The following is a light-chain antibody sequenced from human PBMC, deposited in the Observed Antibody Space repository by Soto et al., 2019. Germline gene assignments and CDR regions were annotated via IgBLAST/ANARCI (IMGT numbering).Light chain of an antibody. J-gene: IGKJ5*01. CDR1: QGISSW. CDR2: KAS. CDR3: QQYDKYPIA. V-gene: IGKV1-5*03. Sequence: DIQMTQSPSTLSASVGDRVTITCRASQGISSWLAWYQQKPGKAPNLLIYKASSLESGVPSRFSGSGSGTEFTLAISSLQPDDFATYYCQQYDKYPIAFGQGTRLEIK.